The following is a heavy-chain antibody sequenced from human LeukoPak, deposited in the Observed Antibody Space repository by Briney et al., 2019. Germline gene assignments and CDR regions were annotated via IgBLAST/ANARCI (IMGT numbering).Heavy chain of an antibody. Sequence: GGSLSLSCAASGLILSKAWMSGVRPAPGKGLEWVGRIKRKTDGGTTDYAAPVKGRFTTSRDDSKNTLYLQMNSLKTEDTAVYYCTTDSSRSYWGQGTLVTVSS. J-gene: IGHJ4*02. CDR1: GLILSKAW. CDR3: TTDSSRSY. V-gene: IGHV3-15*01. D-gene: IGHD6-13*01. CDR2: IKRKTDGGTT.